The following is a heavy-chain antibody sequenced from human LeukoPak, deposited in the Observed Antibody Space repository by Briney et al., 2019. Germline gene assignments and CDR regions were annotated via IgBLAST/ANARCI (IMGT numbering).Heavy chain of an antibody. J-gene: IGHJ6*03. CDR3: AKDSLVGAIYYYYYMDV. D-gene: IGHD1-26*01. CDR1: GFTFSSYW. CDR2: INSDGSST. Sequence: GGSLRLSCAASGFTFSSYWMHWVRQAPGKGLVWVSRINSDGSSTSYADSVKGRFTISRDNAKNTLYLQMNSLRAEDTAVYYCAKDSLVGAIYYYYYMDVWGKGTTVTISS. V-gene: IGHV3-74*01.